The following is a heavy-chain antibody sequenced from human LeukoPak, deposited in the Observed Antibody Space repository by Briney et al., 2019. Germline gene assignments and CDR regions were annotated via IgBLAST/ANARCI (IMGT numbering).Heavy chain of an antibody. CDR1: GGTFSSYA. Sequence: SVKVSCKASGGTFSSYAMSWVRQAPGQGLEWMGRIIPILSIANYAQKFQGRVTITADKSTSTAYMELSSLRSEDTAVYYCARAGSSSWYSPLLANCYGMDVWGQGTTVTVSS. CDR3: ARAGSSSWYSPLLANCYGMDV. J-gene: IGHJ6*02. D-gene: IGHD6-13*01. V-gene: IGHV1-69*04. CDR2: IIPILSIA.